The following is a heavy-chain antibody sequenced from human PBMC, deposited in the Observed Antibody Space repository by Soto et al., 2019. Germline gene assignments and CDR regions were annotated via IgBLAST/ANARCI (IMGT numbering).Heavy chain of an antibody. Sequence: GGSLRLSCAASGFTFSSYWMSWVRQAPGKGLEWVANIKQDGSEKYYVDSVKGRFTISRDNAKNSLYLQMNSLRAEDTAVYYCARDSSYYDFWSGYYYYYYMDVWGKGTTVTVSS. J-gene: IGHJ6*03. CDR2: IKQDGSEK. V-gene: IGHV3-7*01. CDR1: GFTFSSYW. D-gene: IGHD3-3*01. CDR3: ARDSSYYDFWSGYYYYYYMDV.